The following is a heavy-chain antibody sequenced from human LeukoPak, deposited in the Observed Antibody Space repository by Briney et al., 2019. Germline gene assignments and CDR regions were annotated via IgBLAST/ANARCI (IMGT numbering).Heavy chain of an antibody. CDR1: GGSISSSSYY. CDR2: IYYSGST. V-gene: IGHV4-39*01. Sequence: PSETLSLTCTVSGGSISSSSYYWGWIRQPPGKGLEWIGSIYYSGSTYYNPSLKSRVTMSVDTSKNQFSLKLSSVTAADTAVHYCARHVSVTMVRGVIIDYRGQGTPVTVSS. CDR3: ARHVSVTMVRGVIIDY. D-gene: IGHD3-10*01. J-gene: IGHJ4*02.